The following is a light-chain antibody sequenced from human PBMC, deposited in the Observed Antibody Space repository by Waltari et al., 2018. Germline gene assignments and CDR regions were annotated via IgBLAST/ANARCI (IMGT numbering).Light chain of an antibody. CDR2: SNN. CDR3: AAWDDSLNVV. V-gene: IGLV1-44*01. J-gene: IGLJ2*01. Sequence: QSVLTQPPSASGTPGQRVTISCSGSSSNIGTNTVNGYQPLPGTAPKLLIYSNNQRPSGVPDRFSGSKSGTSASLAISGLQSEDEADYYCAAWDDSLNVVFGGGTKLTVL. CDR1: SSNIGTNT.